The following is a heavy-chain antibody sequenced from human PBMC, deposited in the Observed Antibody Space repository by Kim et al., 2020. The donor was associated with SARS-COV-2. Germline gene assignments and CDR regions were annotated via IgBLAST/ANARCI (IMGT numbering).Heavy chain of an antibody. J-gene: IGHJ3*02. CDR3: ARDSLGYYDWAFDI. Sequence: ASVKVSCKASGYTFTSYAMNWVRQAPGQGLEWMGWINTNTGNPTYDQGFTGRFVFSLDTSVSTAYLQISSLKAEDTAVYYCARDSLGYYDWAFDIWDQGTMVTVSS. CDR2: INTNTGNP. V-gene: IGHV7-4-1*02. D-gene: IGHD3-3*01. CDR1: GYTFTSYA.